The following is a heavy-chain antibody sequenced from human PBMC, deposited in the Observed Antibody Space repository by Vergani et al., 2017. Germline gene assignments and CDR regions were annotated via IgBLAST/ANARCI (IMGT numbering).Heavy chain of an antibody. CDR3: ARGSPPSYGMDV. CDR2: IYYSGST. Sequence: QVQLQESGPGLVKPSETLSLTCTVSGGSISSYYWSWIRQPPGKGLEWIGYIYYSGSTNYNPSLKSRVTISVDTSKNQFSLKLSSVTAADTAVYYCARGSPPSYGMDVWGQGTTVTVSS. J-gene: IGHJ6*02. V-gene: IGHV4-59*01. CDR1: GGSISSYY.